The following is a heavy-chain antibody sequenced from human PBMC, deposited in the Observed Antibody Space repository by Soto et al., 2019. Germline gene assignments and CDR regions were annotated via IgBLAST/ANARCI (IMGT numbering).Heavy chain of an antibody. CDR1: GFTFSTYA. D-gene: IGHD1-7*01. CDR3: AKEFRNWNYGRNWFDS. CDR2: IGGSGGNS. V-gene: IGHV3-23*01. J-gene: IGHJ5*01. Sequence: GGSLRLSCAASGFTFSTYAMNWVRQAPGKGLEWVSTIGGSGGNSYYADSVRGRFTISRDNSKNTLYLQMNTLRAEDTAIYYCAKEFRNWNYGRNWFDSWGQGTLVTVSS.